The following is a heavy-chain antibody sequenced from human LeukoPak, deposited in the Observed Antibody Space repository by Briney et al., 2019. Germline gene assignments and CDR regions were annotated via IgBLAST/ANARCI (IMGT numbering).Heavy chain of an antibody. V-gene: IGHV3-11*01. CDR1: GFTFSDYY. D-gene: IGHD3-22*01. CDR3: ARGAAYYYDSSGYGPVDS. Sequence: GGSLRLSCAASGFTFSDYYMSWIRQAPGKGLEWVSYISSSGSTIYYADSVKGRFTISRDNAKNSLCLQMNSLRAEDTAVYYCARGAAYYYDSSGYGPVDSWGQGTLVTVSS. J-gene: IGHJ5*01. CDR2: ISSSGSTI.